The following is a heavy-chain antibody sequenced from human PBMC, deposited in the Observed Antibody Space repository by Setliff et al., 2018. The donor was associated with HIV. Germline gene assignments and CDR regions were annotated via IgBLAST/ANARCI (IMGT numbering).Heavy chain of an antibody. CDR2: INAGNGNT. J-gene: IGHJ4*02. CDR3: ARHASTWYYDTSGPHFDY. D-gene: IGHD3-22*01. Sequence: ASVKVSCKASGYTFTAYAMHWVRQAPGQRLEWMGWINAGNGNTKYSQRFQGRVTMTTDTSTSTAYMELRSLRSDDTAVYYCARHASTWYYDTSGPHFDYWGQGTLVTVSS. CDR1: GYTFTAYA. V-gene: IGHV1-3*01.